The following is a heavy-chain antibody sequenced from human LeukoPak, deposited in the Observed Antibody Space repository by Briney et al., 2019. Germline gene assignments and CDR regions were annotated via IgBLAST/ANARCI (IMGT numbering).Heavy chain of an antibody. D-gene: IGHD2-2*01. J-gene: IGHJ5*02. CDR1: GYTFTSYD. Sequence: GASVKVSCKASGYTFTSYDINWVRQATGQGLEWMGWMNPNSGNTGYAQKFQGRVTMTRNTSISTAYMELSSLRSEDTAVYYCARGWDDIVVVPDHEDRFDPWGQGTLVTVSS. V-gene: IGHV1-8*01. CDR2: MNPNSGNT. CDR3: ARGWDDIVVVPDHEDRFDP.